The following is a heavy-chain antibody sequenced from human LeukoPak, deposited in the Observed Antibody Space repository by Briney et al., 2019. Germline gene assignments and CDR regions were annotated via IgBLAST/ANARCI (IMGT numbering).Heavy chain of an antibody. CDR1: GGSISSSNW. J-gene: IGHJ5*02. V-gene: IGHV4-4*02. CDR3: ARGGDNQWFDP. CDR2: IYHSGST. D-gene: IGHD1-14*01. Sequence: SGTLSLTCAVSGGSISSSNWWSWVRQPPGKGLEWIGEIYHSGSTNYNPSLKSRVTISVDKPKNQFSLKLSSVTAADTAVYYCARGGDNQWFDPWGQGTLVTVSS.